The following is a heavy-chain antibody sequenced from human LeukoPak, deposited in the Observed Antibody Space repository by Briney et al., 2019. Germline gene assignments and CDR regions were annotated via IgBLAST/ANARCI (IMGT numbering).Heavy chain of an antibody. V-gene: IGHV1-46*01. CDR3: ARSSVRGVSDY. CDR2: INPSGGST. CDR1: GYTFTSYY. Sequence: ASVKVSCKASGYTFTSYYMHWVRQSPGQGLEWMGIINPSGGSTSYAQKFQGRVTMTRDTSTSTVYMELSSLRSEDTAVYYCARSSVRGVSDYWGQGTLVTVSS. D-gene: IGHD3-10*01. J-gene: IGHJ4*02.